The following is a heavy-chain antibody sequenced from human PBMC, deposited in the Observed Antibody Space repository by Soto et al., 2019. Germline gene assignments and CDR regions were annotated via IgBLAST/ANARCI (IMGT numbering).Heavy chain of an antibody. J-gene: IGHJ3*02. CDR3: AKKGANAEHAFDI. V-gene: IGHV3-30*18. D-gene: IGHD1-1*01. Sequence: QVQLVESGGGVVQPGRSLRLSCAASGFTFSSYGMHWVRQAPGKGLEWVAVISYDGSNKYYADSVKGRFTISRDNSKNTLYLQMNSLRAEDTAVYYCAKKGANAEHAFDIWGQGTMVTVSS. CDR2: ISYDGSNK. CDR1: GFTFSSYG.